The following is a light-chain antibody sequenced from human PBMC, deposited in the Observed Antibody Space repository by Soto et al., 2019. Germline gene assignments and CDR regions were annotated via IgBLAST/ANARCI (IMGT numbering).Light chain of an antibody. CDR2: GNR. J-gene: IGLJ1*01. V-gene: IGLV1-40*01. CDR1: NSNLGAGYD. CDR3: ISFTSRHIYV. Sequence: QSVLTQPPSVSGAPGQRVTISCTGNNSNLGAGYDVHWYQQLPGAAPKLVIFGNRNRPSGVPERFSGSKSGTSASLAITGLQAEDEADYYCISFTSRHIYVFGTGTKLTVL.